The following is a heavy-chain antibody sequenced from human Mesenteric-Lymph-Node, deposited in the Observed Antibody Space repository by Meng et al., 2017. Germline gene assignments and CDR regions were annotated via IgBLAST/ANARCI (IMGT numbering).Heavy chain of an antibody. CDR1: CGCIRNDQW. CDR3: ARDRSSSWFGWFDP. D-gene: IGHD6-13*01. J-gene: IGHJ5*02. Sequence: HVQVQVSGPGLVKPSGTLSLTGYVSCGCIRNDQWWSWVRQAPGKGLEWIGKIYHSGRTNDNPSVKSRVSMSVDKSQNHFSLRLSSVTAADTAVYYCARDRSSSWFGWFDPWGQGTLVTVSS. V-gene: IGHV4-4*02. CDR2: IYHSGRT.